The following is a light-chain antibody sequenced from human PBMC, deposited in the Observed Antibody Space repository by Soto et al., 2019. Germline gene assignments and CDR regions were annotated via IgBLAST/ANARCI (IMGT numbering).Light chain of an antibody. CDR1: QNIRGNE. V-gene: IGKV3-20*01. Sequence: EVVLTQSPGALSLSPGEGVTLSCRASQNIRGNELAWYRQKRGQAPGLLMYGGSTRADGIPDRFSGRGTGTNFTLTISRLEPEDSAVYYCQDYGTSHPWTFGQGTKLEIK. CDR3: QDYGTSHPWT. CDR2: GGS. J-gene: IGKJ1*01.